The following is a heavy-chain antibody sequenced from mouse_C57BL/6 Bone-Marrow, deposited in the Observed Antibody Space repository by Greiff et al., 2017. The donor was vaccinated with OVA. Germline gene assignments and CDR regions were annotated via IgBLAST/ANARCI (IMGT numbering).Heavy chain of an antibody. J-gene: IGHJ4*01. V-gene: IGHV1-18*01. CDR2: INPNNGGT. Sequence: VQLQQSGPELVKPGASVKIPCKASGYTFTDYNMDWVKQSHGKSLEWIGDINPNNGGTIYNQKFKGKATLTVDKSSSTAYMELRSLTSEDTAVYYCARPTLSTVVGAMDYWGQGTSVTVSS. CDR1: GYTFTDYN. D-gene: IGHD1-1*01. CDR3: ARPTLSTVVGAMDY.